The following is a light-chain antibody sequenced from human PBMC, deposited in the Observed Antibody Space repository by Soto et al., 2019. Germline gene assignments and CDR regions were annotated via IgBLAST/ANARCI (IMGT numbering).Light chain of an antibody. CDR3: QQYNNWPPLT. V-gene: IGKV3-15*01. CDR2: GAS. CDR1: QSVSSN. J-gene: IGKJ4*01. Sequence: EIVLTKSPCTLSLPPGDRATLSCRASQSVSSNLAWYQQKPGQAPRLLIYGASTRATGIPARFSGSGSGTEFTLTISSLQSEDFAVYYCQQYNNWPPLTFGGGTKVDIK.